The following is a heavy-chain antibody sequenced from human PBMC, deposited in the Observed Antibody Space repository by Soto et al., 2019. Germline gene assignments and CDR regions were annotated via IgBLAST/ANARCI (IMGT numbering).Heavy chain of an antibody. CDR2: IYYSGST. CDR3: ARDRVDYYGSEATPLINWFDP. D-gene: IGHD3-10*01. V-gene: IGHV4-31*03. J-gene: IGHJ5*02. Sequence: SETLSLTCTVSGGSISSGGYYWSWIRQHPGKGLEWIGYIYYSGSTYYNPSLKSRVTISVDTSKNQFSLKLSSVTAADTAGYYCARDRVDYYGSEATPLINWFDPWGQGTLVTVSS. CDR1: GGSISSGGYY.